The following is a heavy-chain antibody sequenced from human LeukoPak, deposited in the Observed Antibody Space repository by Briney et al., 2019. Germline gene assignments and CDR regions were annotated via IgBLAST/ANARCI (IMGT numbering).Heavy chain of an antibody. CDR3: ARDFIFGAVAGDFDS. CDR1: GYTFTSYD. V-gene: IGHV1-18*01. Sequence: ASVKVSCKASGYTFTSYDISWVRQAPGQGLEWMGWISAYNGNTNYAQKLQGRVTMTTDTSTTTVYMELSSLTSEDTAVYYCARDFIFGAVAGDFDSWGQGTLVTVSS. CDR2: ISAYNGNT. D-gene: IGHD6-19*01. J-gene: IGHJ4*02.